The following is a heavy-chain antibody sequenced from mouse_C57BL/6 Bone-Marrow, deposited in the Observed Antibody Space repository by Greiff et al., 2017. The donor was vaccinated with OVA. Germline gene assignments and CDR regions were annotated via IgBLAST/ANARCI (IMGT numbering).Heavy chain of an antibody. CDR2: IRNKANNHAT. CDR1: GFTFSDAW. Sequence: DVHLVESGGGLVQPGGSMKLSCAASGFTFSDAWMDWVRQSPEKGLEWVAEIRNKANNHATYYAESVKGRFTISRDDSTSSVYLQMNSLRAEDTGIYYCTRGDDSARPYFDYWGQGTTLTVSS. V-gene: IGHV6-6*01. D-gene: IGHD2-4*01. J-gene: IGHJ2*01. CDR3: TRGDDSARPYFDY.